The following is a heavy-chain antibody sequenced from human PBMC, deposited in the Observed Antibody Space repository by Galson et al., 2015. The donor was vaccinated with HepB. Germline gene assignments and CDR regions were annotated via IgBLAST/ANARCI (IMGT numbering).Heavy chain of an antibody. J-gene: IGHJ5*02. Sequence: ETLSLTCTVAGVSISSRSCYWGWIRQPPGKGLEWIGSIYYSGSTYYNPSLKSRVTISVYTSKNQFSMKLISVTATDTAVYYCARHVGCSGTNCYAEGTPLDWFDPWGQGTLVTVSS. CDR2: IYYSGST. D-gene: IGHD2-2*01. V-gene: IGHV4-39*01. CDR3: ARHVGCSGTNCYAEGTPLDWFDP. CDR1: GVSISSRSCY.